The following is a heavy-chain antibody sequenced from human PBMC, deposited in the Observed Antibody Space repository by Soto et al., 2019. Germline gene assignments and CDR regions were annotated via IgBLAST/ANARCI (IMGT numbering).Heavy chain of an antibody. CDR2: INPNGGGT. D-gene: IGHD5-12*01. CDR1: GYTFTGYY. Sequence: ASVKVSCKASGYTFTGYYMHWVRQAPGQGLEWMGWINPNGGGTNYAQKFQGWVTMTRDTSISTAYMELSRLRSDDTAVYYCARMADSGYDLNAFDIWGQGTMVTVSS. CDR3: ARMADSGYDLNAFDI. J-gene: IGHJ3*02. V-gene: IGHV1-2*04.